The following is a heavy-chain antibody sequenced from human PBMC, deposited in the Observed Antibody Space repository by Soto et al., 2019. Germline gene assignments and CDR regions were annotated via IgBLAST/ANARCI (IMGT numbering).Heavy chain of an antibody. CDR2: ISSSSSYI. V-gene: IGHV3-21*01. D-gene: IGHD3-3*01. CDR1: GFTFSSYS. J-gene: IGHJ4*02. CDR3: ARERWSANAY. Sequence: EVQLVESGGGLVKPGGSLRLSCAASGFTFSSYSMNWVRQAPGKGLEWVSSISSSSSYIYYADSVKGRFTTSRDNAKNSLCLEMNSLRAEDTAVYYCARERWSANAYWGQGTLVTVSS.